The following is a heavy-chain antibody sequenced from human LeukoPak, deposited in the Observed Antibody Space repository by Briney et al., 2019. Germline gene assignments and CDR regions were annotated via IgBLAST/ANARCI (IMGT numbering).Heavy chain of an antibody. D-gene: IGHD3/OR15-3a*01. V-gene: IGHV3-15*01. CDR1: GFTFSNAW. CDR2: IKSKTDGGTT. Sequence: GGSLRLSCAASGFTFSNAWMNWVRQAPRKGLEWVGRIKSKTDGGTTDYAAPVKGRFTISRDDSENTLYLQMNSLKTEDTAVYYCTTGTQAYYYYGMDVWGQGTTVTVSS. J-gene: IGHJ6*02. CDR3: TTGTQAYYYYGMDV.